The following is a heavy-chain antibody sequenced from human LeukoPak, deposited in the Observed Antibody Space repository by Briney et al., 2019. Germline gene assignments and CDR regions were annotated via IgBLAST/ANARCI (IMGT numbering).Heavy chain of an antibody. CDR3: ARGVGGSGSSYYYYYYGMDV. CDR2: ISYDGSNK. D-gene: IGHD3-10*01. CDR1: GFTFSSYA. Sequence: PGRSLRLSCAASGFTFSSYAMHWVRQAPGKGLEWVAVISYDGSNKYYADSVKGRFTISRDNSKNTLYLQMNSLRAEDTAVYYCARGVGGSGSSYYYYYYGMDVWGQGTTVTVSS. V-gene: IGHV3-30-3*01. J-gene: IGHJ6*02.